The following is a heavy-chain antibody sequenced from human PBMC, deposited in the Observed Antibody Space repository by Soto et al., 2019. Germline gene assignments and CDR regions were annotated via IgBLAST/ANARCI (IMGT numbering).Heavy chain of an antibody. CDR1: AFTFSNYA. CDR2: IAGNGGDI. Sequence: GGSLRLSCEGSAFTFSNYAMAWVRQPPGKGLEWVSSIAGNGGDISYADSVKGHFTISRDNSKSTLFLQMDSLRAEDTAIYYCAKKYYGSYPLDHWGQGTLVTVAS. D-gene: IGHD1-26*01. V-gene: IGHV3-23*01. CDR3: AKKYYGSYPLDH. J-gene: IGHJ4*02.